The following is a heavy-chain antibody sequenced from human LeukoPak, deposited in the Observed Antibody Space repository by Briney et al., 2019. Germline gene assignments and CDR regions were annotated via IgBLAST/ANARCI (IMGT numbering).Heavy chain of an antibody. CDR2: IYYSGST. D-gene: IGHD1-26*01. CDR3: ARIRKYSGSYGVDY. V-gene: IGHV4-59*12. J-gene: IGHJ4*02. CDR1: GGSISSYY. Sequence: SETLSLTCTVSGGSISSYYWSWLRQPPGKGLEWIGYIYYSGSTNYNPSLKSRVTISVDTSKNQFSLKLSSVTAADTAVYYCARIRKYSGSYGVDYWGQGTLVTVSS.